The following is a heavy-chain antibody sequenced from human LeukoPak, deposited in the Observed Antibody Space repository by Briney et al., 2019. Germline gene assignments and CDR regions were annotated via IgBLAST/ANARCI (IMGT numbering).Heavy chain of an antibody. CDR2: ISGSSYYI. CDR3: AKEYRSSWYRFDS. V-gene: IGHV3-21*01. CDR1: GFTFSSYS. Sequence: PGGSLRLSCAASGFTFSSYSMNWVRQAPGKGLEWVSSISGSSYYIYYADSVKGRFTISRDNAKNSLYLQMNSLRTEDTAVYYCAKEYRSSWYRFDSWGQGTLVTVSS. D-gene: IGHD6-13*01. J-gene: IGHJ4*02.